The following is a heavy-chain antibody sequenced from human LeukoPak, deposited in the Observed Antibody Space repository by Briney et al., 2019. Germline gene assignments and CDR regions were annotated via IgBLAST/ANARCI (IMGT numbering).Heavy chain of an antibody. J-gene: IGHJ4*02. CDR3: ARDLAEYSSGWYEIDY. CDR1: GFTFSSYA. D-gene: IGHD6-19*01. Sequence: PGGSLRLSCAASGFTFSSYAMHWVRQAPGKGLEWVAVISYDGSNKYYADSVKGRFTIFRDNSKNTLYLQMNSLRADDTAVYYCARDLAEYSSGWYEIDYWGQGTLVTVSS. CDR2: ISYDGSNK. V-gene: IGHV3-30-3*01.